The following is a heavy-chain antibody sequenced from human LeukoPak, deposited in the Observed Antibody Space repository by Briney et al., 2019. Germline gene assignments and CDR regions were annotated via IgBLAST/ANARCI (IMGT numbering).Heavy chain of an antibody. CDR3: VRDKGWLQHDY. J-gene: IGHJ4*02. Sequence: QAGGSLRLSCAASGFIFNHYWMTWVRQAPGKGLEWVAFIKQDGTLKDYEDSVKGRFTISRDNAKNSVFLEMNSLRADDTAIYYCVRDKGWLQHDYWGPGVLVTVSS. CDR2: IKQDGTLK. D-gene: IGHD5-24*01. CDR1: GFIFNHYW. V-gene: IGHV3-7*01.